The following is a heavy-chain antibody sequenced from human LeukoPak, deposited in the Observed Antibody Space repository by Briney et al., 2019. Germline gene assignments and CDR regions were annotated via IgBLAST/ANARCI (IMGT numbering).Heavy chain of an antibody. CDR1: GGSINGYY. Sequence: SETLSLTCTVSGGSINGYYWSWIRQPPGKGLEWIGSIYYSGSTNYNPSLESRVIMSVDTSKNQFSLKLSSVTAADTAVYYCARGGEYYDSSGWGYFDYWGQGTLVTVSS. CDR3: ARGGEYYDSSGWGYFDY. V-gene: IGHV4-59*08. D-gene: IGHD3-22*01. CDR2: IYYSGST. J-gene: IGHJ4*02.